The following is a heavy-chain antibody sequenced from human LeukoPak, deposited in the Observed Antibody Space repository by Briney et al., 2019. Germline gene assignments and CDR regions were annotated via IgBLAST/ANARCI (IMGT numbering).Heavy chain of an antibody. CDR1: GYTFNGYY. CDR3: ARGLRYSSGRIVGY. V-gene: IGHV1-2*02. Sequence: ASVKVSCKASGYTFNGYYMHWVRQAPGQGLEWMGWINPNSGGTNYAQKFQGRVTMTRDTSISTAYMELSRLSSDDTAVYYCARGLRYSSGRIVGYWGQGTLVTVSS. CDR2: INPNSGGT. J-gene: IGHJ4*02. D-gene: IGHD6-19*01.